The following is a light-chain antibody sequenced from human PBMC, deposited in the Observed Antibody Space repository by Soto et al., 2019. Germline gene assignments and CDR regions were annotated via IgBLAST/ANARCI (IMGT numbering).Light chain of an antibody. CDR3: MQATHSPPYT. Sequence: DVVMTQSPLSLPVTLGQPASISCRSSQSLVNSDGSTYLNWLQQRPGQSPRRLIYQVSKRDSGVPDRFSGSGSGTDFTLKISRVEAEHVGVYYCMQATHSPPYTFGQGTNLEIK. CDR2: QVS. J-gene: IGKJ2*01. V-gene: IGKV2-30*01. CDR1: QSLVNSDGSTY.